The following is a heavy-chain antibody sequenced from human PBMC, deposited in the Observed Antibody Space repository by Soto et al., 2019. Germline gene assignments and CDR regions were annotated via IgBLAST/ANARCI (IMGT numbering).Heavy chain of an antibody. CDR1: GFTFSRYY. CDR2: ISTTSSYT. J-gene: IGHJ3*01. Sequence: EVQLVESGGGLVEPGGSLRLSCAASGFTFSRYYMNWVRQAPGKGLEWVSSISTTSSYTHYADSLKGRFTISRDNAKKLLYLPMNSLRAEDTSVYYCAIDDGLSSTHVKAFDLWGQGTKVNVSS. D-gene: IGHD2-2*01. V-gene: IGHV3-21*02. CDR3: AIDDGLSSTHVKAFDL.